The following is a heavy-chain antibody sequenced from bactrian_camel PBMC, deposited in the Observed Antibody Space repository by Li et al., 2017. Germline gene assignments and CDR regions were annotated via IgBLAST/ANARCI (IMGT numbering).Heavy chain of an antibody. Sequence: VQLVESGGGSVQSGGSLRLSCVASGYVDVDYVMGWFRQAPGKEREGVASIYIDDASTSYLDSVKGRFTISRDNSKNTLYLQMDNLKTEDTAVYYCATEDYEASWYDYYGIHYWGKGTQVTVS. V-gene: IGHV3S63*01. D-gene: IGHD6*01. CDR2: IYIDDAST. J-gene: IGHJ7*01. CDR1: GYVDVDYV.